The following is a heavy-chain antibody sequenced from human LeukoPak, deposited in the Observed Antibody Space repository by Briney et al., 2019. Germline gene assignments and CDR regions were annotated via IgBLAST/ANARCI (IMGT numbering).Heavy chain of an antibody. CDR2: ISSSGTTI. V-gene: IGHV3-48*03. CDR1: EFTFSSYE. Sequence: GGSLSLSCAASEFTFSSYEINWVRQAPGKGLDWVSYISSSGTTIYYADSVKGRFTISRDNAKNSLYLQMNSLRAEDTAVYYCARELRTPYDILGRGNAFDIWGQGTMVTVSS. CDR3: ARELRTPYDILGRGNAFDI. J-gene: IGHJ3*02. D-gene: IGHD3-9*01.